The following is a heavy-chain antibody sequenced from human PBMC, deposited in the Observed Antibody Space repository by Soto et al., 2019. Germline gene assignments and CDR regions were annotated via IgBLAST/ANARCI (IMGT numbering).Heavy chain of an antibody. CDR1: GFTFSGYA. CDR3: AKATYYDFWSGSGPFDD. J-gene: IGHJ4*01. D-gene: IGHD3-3*01. CDR2: VGAGGDNT. Sequence: PGGSLRLSCVASGFTFSGYAMSWVRQAPGKGLEWVSGVGAGGDNTKYADSVRGRFTISRENSKNTLHLQMNSLRADDTALYYCAKATYYDFWSGSGPFDDWGYGTQVTVSS. V-gene: IGHV3-23*01.